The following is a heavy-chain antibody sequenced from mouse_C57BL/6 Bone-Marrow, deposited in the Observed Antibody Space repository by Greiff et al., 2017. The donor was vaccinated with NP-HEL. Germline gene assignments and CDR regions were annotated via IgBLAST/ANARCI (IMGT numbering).Heavy chain of an antibody. CDR2: IDPETGGT. V-gene: IGHV1-15*01. CDR3: TGYPYYYGSSWYFYV. CDR1: GYTFTDYE. D-gene: IGHD1-1*01. J-gene: IGHJ1*03. Sequence: QVQLQQSGAELVRPGASVTLSCKASGYTFTDYEMHWVKQTPVHGLEWIGAIDPETGGTAYNQKFKGKAILTADKSSSTAYMDLRSLTSEDSAVYYCTGYPYYYGSSWYFYVWGTGTTVTVSS.